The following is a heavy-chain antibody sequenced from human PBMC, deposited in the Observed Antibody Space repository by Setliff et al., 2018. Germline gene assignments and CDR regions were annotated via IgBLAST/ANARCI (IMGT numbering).Heavy chain of an antibody. V-gene: IGHV3-66*02. CDR2: IYTDGST. J-gene: IGHJ4*02. CDR3: ARGTYEVSAGDY. Sequence: PGGSLRLSCAASGFTVSSKYMSWVRQAPGKGLEWVSVIYTDGSTYYADSVKGRFTISSDNSRNTLYLQMNSLRAEDAAVYYCARGTYEVSAGDYWGQGTLVTVSS. D-gene: IGHD3-3*01. CDR1: GFTVSSKY.